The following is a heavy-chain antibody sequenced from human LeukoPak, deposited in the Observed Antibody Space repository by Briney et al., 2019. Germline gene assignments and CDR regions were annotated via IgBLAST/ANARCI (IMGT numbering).Heavy chain of an antibody. J-gene: IGHJ6*03. V-gene: IGHV3-15*01. D-gene: IGHD3-10*01. CDR3: TALTYYYGSGRYYYYMDV. CDR1: GFTFSSYA. CDR2: IKSKTDGGTT. Sequence: GGSLRLSCAASGFTFSSYAMSWVRQAPGKGLEWVGRIKSKTDGGTTDYAAPVKGRFTISRDDSKNTLYLQMNSLKTEDTAVYYCTALTYYYGSGRYYYYMDVWGKGTTVTVSS.